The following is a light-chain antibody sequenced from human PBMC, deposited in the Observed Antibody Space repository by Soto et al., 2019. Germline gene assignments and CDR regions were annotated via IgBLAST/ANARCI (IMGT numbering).Light chain of an antibody. Sequence: AIQMTQSPSSLSASVGDRVTITCRASQGIKNDVAWYQQKPGKAPKLLIHVASTLQSGVPSRFSGSGSGTDFTLTISSLQTEELATYYYLQDYNYPYTFGQGTKLEI. CDR1: QGIKND. V-gene: IGKV1-6*01. CDR3: LQDYNYPYT. CDR2: VAS. J-gene: IGKJ2*01.